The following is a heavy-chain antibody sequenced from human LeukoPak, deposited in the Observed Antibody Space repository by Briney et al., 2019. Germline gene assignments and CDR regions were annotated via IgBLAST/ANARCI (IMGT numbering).Heavy chain of an antibody. D-gene: IGHD4-17*01. V-gene: IGHV3-33*01. CDR1: GFTFSSYG. Sequence: GGSLRLSCAASGFTFSSYGMHWVRQAPGKGLEWVAVIWYDGSNKYYADSVKGRFTISRDNSKNTLYLQMNSLRAEDPAVYYCARATGTVNTAEFDYWGQGTLVTVSS. J-gene: IGHJ4*02. CDR2: IWYDGSNK. CDR3: ARATGTVNTAEFDY.